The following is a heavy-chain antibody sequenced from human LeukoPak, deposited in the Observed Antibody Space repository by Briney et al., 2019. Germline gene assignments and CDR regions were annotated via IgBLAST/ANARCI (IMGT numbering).Heavy chain of an antibody. V-gene: IGHV3-9*01. CDR1: GFTFDDYA. Sequence: PGGSLRLSCAASGFTFDDYAMHWVRQAPGEGLEWVSGISWNSGSIGYADSVKGRFTISRDNAKNSLYLQMNSLRAEDTALYYCAKDKPRLRSSGWYGWFDPWGQGTLVTVSS. J-gene: IGHJ5*02. D-gene: IGHD6-19*01. CDR3: AKDKPRLRSSGWYGWFDP. CDR2: ISWNSGSI.